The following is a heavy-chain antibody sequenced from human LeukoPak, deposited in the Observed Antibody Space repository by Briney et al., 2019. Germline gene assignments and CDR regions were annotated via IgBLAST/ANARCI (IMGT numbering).Heavy chain of an antibody. V-gene: IGHV3-21*01. CDR2: IISSSSYI. CDR1: GFTFSSYS. J-gene: IGHJ4*02. D-gene: IGHD3-22*01. CDR3: ARNLGRTVYSSGYYPFDY. Sequence: GGSLRLSCAASGFTFSSYSMNWVRQAPGKGLEWVSSIISSSSYIYYADSVKGRFTISRDNAKNSLYLQTNSLRAEDTAVYYCARNLGRTVYSSGYYPFDYWGQGTLVTVSS.